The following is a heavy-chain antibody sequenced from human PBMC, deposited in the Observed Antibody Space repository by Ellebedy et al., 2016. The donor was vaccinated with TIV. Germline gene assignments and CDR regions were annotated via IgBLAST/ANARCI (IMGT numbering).Heavy chain of an antibody. V-gene: IGHV3-7*03. J-gene: IGHJ4*02. CDR2: IKHDGGQK. D-gene: IGHD3-10*01. CDR3: ASAMGRGSY. Sequence: GGSLRLSCAASGFTFSNYWMNWVRQAPGKGLEWVASIKHDGGQKYSFASVKGRFSISRDNAKNSLYLQMNSLRAEDTAVYYCASAMGRGSYWGQGTLATVSS. CDR1: GFTFSNYW.